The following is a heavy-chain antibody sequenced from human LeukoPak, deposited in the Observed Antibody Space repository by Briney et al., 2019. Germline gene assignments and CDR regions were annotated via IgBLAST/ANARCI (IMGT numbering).Heavy chain of an antibody. Sequence: GGSLRLSCAASGFTFSTYGMHWVRQAPGKGLEWVAVISFDGSNKYYADFVKGRFTISRDNYKNTLALQMNSLRAEDTAVYYCLKRYYDVLTGYYLDAFDIWGQGTMVTVSS. V-gene: IGHV3-30*18. CDR3: LKRYYDVLTGYYLDAFDI. D-gene: IGHD3-9*01. CDR1: GFTFSTYG. J-gene: IGHJ3*02. CDR2: ISFDGSNK.